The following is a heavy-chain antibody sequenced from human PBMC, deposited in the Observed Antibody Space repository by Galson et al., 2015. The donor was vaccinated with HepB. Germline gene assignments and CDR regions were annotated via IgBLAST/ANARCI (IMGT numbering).Heavy chain of an antibody. CDR3: ARALTTVTGGYYYYGMDV. J-gene: IGHJ6*02. D-gene: IGHD4-17*01. Sequence: SVKVSCKASGGTFSSYTISWVRQAPGQGLEWMGRIIPILGIANYAQKFQGRVTITADKSTSTAYMELSSLRSEDTAVYYCARALTTVTGGYYYYGMDVWGQGTTVTVSS. V-gene: IGHV1-69*02. CDR2: IIPILGIA. CDR1: GGTFSSYT.